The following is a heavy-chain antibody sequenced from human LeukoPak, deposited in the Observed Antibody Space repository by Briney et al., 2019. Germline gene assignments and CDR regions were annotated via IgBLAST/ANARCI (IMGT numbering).Heavy chain of an antibody. Sequence: ASVKVSCKASGGTFSSYAISWVRQAPGQGLEWMGIIDPSGGSTRYAQKFQGRVTMTRDTSTSTVYMELSSLRSEDTAVYYRARNPVTTKYFDYWGQGTLVTVSS. CDR2: IDPSGGST. CDR3: ARNPVTTKYFDY. V-gene: IGHV1-46*01. D-gene: IGHD4-17*01. J-gene: IGHJ4*02. CDR1: GGTFSSYA.